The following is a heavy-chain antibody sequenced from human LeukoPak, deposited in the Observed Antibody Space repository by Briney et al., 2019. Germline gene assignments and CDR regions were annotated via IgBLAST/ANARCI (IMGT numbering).Heavy chain of an antibody. V-gene: IGHV1-8*01. D-gene: IGHD2-2*01. CDR1: GYTFTSYD. Sequence: ASVKVSCKASGYTFTSYDINWVRQATGQGLEWMGWMNPNGGNTGYAEKFQGRVTMTRNTSISTAYMELSSLRSEDTAVYYCARGLYCSSISCDVALNWNYEEVWFDPWGQGTLVTVSS. CDR2: MNPNGGNT. J-gene: IGHJ5*02. CDR3: ARGLYCSSISCDVALNWNYEEVWFDP.